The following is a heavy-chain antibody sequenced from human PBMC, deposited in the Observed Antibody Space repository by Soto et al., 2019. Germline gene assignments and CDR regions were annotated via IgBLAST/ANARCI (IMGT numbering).Heavy chain of an antibody. V-gene: IGHV3-9*01. J-gene: IGHJ4*02. CDR3: AKAQTGYSSGWPPGY. D-gene: IGHD6-19*01. CDR2: ISRNSGSI. Sequence: AGGSLRLSCAASGFTFDDYAMHWVRQAPGKGLEWVSGISRNSGSIGYADSVKGRFTISRDNAKNSLYLQMNSLRAEDTALYYCAKAQTGYSSGWPPGYWGQGTLVTVSS. CDR1: GFTFDDYA.